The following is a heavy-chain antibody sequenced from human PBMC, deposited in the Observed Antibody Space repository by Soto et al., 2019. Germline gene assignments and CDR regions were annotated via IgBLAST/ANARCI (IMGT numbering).Heavy chain of an antibody. J-gene: IGHJ4*02. V-gene: IGHV3-21*01. CDR2: ISSSSSYI. CDR3: ARGGYSSSWYSIY. Sequence: VGSLRLSCAASGFTFSSYSMNWVRQAPGKGLEWVSSISSSSSYIYYADSVKGRFTISRDNAKNSLYLQMNSLRAEDTAVYYCARGGYSSSWYSIYWGQGTLVTVSS. CDR1: GFTFSSYS. D-gene: IGHD6-13*01.